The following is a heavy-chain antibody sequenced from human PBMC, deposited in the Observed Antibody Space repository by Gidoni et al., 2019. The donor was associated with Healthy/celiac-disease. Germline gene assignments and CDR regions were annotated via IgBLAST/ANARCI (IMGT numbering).Heavy chain of an antibody. D-gene: IGHD3-10*01. J-gene: IGHJ1*01. CDR3: ASYMTLGVFQH. V-gene: IGHV4-39*01. CDR2: IYYSGST. Sequence: QLQLQESGPGLVKPSETLSLTCTVSGGSISSSSYYWGWIRQPPGKGLEWIGSIYYSGSTYYNPSLKSRVTISVDTSKNQFSLKLSSVTAADTAVYYCASYMTLGVFQHWGQGTLVTVSS. CDR1: GGSISSSSYY.